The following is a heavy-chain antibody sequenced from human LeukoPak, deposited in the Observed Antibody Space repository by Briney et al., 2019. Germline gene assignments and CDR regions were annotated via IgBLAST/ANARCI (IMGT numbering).Heavy chain of an antibody. V-gene: IGHV1-18*01. J-gene: IGHJ4*02. CDR2: ISAYNGNT. CDR3: ARDIPTVTPLDY. Sequence: ASVKVSCKASGYTFTSYGISWVRRAPGQGLEWMGWISAYNGNTNYAQKLQGRVTMTTDTSTSTAYMELRSLRSDDTAVYYCARDIPTVTPLDYWGQGTLVTVSS. D-gene: IGHD4-11*01. CDR1: GYTFTSYG.